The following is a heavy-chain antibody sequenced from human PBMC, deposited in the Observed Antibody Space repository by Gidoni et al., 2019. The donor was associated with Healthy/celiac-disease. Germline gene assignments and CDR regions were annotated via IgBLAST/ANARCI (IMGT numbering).Heavy chain of an antibody. CDR3: ARVIAAAGTGWFDP. CDR2: INHSGST. CDR1: GGSFSGYY. Sequence: QVQLQQWGAGLLKPSATLALTGTVYGGSFSGYYWSWIRQPPGKGLEWIGEINHSGSTNYNPALESRVTISVDTSKNQFSLKLSSVTAADTAVYYCARVIAAAGTGWFDPWGQGTLVTVSS. J-gene: IGHJ5*02. V-gene: IGHV4-34*01. D-gene: IGHD6-13*01.